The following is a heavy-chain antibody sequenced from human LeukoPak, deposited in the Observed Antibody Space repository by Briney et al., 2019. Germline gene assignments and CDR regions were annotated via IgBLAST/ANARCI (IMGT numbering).Heavy chain of an antibody. CDR3: ARDGLQQKTGDY. V-gene: IGHV3-21*01. J-gene: IGHJ4*02. CDR1: GFTFSSYA. Sequence: GGSLRLSCAASGFTFSSYAMHWVRQAPGKGLEWVSSISSSSSYIYYADSVKGRFAISRDDAKNSLYLQMNSLRAEDTAVYYCARDGLQQKTGDYWGQGTLVTVSS. CDR2: ISSSSSYI. D-gene: IGHD6-13*01.